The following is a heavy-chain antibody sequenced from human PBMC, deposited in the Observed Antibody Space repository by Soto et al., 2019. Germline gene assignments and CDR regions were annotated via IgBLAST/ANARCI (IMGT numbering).Heavy chain of an antibody. Sequence: SETLSLTCTVSGGSISSGGYYWSWIRQHPGKGLERIGYIYYSGSTYYNPSLKSRVTISVDTSKNQFSLKLSSVTAADTAVYYCARDLRHYYDSSGYFYYYYGMDVWGQGTTVTVSS. V-gene: IGHV4-31*03. CDR2: IYYSGST. CDR1: GGSISSGGYY. D-gene: IGHD3-22*01. J-gene: IGHJ6*02. CDR3: ARDLRHYYDSSGYFYYYYGMDV.